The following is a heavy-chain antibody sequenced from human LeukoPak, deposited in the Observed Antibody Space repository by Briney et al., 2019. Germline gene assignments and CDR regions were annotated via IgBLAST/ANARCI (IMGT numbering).Heavy chain of an antibody. V-gene: IGHV3-23*01. CDR2: ISDSGGST. J-gene: IGHJ4*02. D-gene: IGHD6-19*01. Sequence: GGSLRLSCAASGFTFTSYSMNWVRQAPGKGLEWVSSISDSGGSTYYADSVKGRFTISRDNSKNTLYLQMNSLRAEDTAVYYCARVGRESSTGWLDYWGQGTLVTVSS. CDR3: ARVGRESSTGWLDY. CDR1: GFTFTSYS.